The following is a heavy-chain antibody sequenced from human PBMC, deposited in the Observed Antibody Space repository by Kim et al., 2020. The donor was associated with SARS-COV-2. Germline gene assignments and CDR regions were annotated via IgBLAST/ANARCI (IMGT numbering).Heavy chain of an antibody. J-gene: IGHJ4*02. D-gene: IGHD6-13*01. V-gene: IGHV1-2*02. CDR3: ARGLGGSSSWYSN. Sequence: AQKLQGRVTMTRDTSISTAYMELSRLRSDDTAVYYCARGLGGSSSWYSNWGQGTLVTVSS.